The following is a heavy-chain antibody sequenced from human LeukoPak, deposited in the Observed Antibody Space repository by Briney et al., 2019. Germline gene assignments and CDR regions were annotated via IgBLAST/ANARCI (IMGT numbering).Heavy chain of an antibody. CDR1: GFSFSKHW. Sequence: GGSLRLSCAASGFSFSKHWMSWVRQAPGNGLEWVANIKLDGSDKYYVDAVKGRFTISRDKAKSSLFLEMSSLRAEDTAVYHCVRNGGSFDYWGQGTLVTVSS. D-gene: IGHD2-15*01. J-gene: IGHJ4*02. CDR3: VRNGGSFDY. V-gene: IGHV3-7*04. CDR2: IKLDGSDK.